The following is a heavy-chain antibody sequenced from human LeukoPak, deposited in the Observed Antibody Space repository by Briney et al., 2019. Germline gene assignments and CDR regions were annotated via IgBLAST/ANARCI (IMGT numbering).Heavy chain of an antibody. V-gene: IGHV5-10-1*01. CDR2: IDPSDSYT. CDR3: ARRESSGWYFFDY. J-gene: IGHJ4*02. CDR1: GSSFTSYW. Sequence: GASLQISCKGSGSSFTSYWISWVRQLPGKGLEWMGRIDPSDSYTNYSPSFQGHVTISADKSISTAYLQWSSLKASDTAMYYCARRESSGWYFFDYWGQGTLVTVSS. D-gene: IGHD6-19*01.